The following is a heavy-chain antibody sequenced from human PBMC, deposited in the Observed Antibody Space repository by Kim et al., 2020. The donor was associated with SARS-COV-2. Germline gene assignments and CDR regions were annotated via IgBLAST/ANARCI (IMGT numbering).Heavy chain of an antibody. J-gene: IGHJ6*02. D-gene: IGHD1-26*01. CDR3: ARGSVVGAENDYYYYGMDV. CDR1: GGSFSGYY. V-gene: IGHV4-34*01. Sequence: SETLSLTCAVYGGSFSGYYWSWIRQPPGKGLEWIGEINHSGSTNYNPSLKSRVTISVDTSKNQFPLKLSSVTAADTAVYYCARGSVVGAENDYYYYGMDVWGQGTTVTVSS. CDR2: INHSGST.